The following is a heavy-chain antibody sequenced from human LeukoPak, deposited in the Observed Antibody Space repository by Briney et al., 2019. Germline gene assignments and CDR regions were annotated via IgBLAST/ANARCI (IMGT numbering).Heavy chain of an antibody. D-gene: IGHD2-2*01. CDR3: AREYCSSTSCYARTGGY. CDR1: GYTFTSYY. CDR2: INPSGGST. Sequence: ASVKVSCKASGYTFTSYYMHWVRQAPGQGLEWMGIINPSGGSTSYAQKFQGRVTMTRDTSTSTVYMELSSLRSEDTAVYYCAREYCSSTSCYARTGGYWGQGTLVTVSS. V-gene: IGHV1-46*01. J-gene: IGHJ4*02.